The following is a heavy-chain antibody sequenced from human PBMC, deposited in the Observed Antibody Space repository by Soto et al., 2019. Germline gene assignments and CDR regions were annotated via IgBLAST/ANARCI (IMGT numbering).Heavy chain of an antibody. V-gene: IGHV4-4*02. CDR3: AREVNSSPARGPNWFDP. CDR1: GDSIHNSHW. Sequence: QVPLQESGPGLVQPSGTLSLTCAVSGDSIHNSHWWSWVRQTPGKGLEWIGETYHSGTPNYNPSLKTRVTISIDKSKNQFSLKMNSVTAADTAVYYCAREVNSSPARGPNWFDPWGQGTLVTVSS. D-gene: IGHD6-13*01. J-gene: IGHJ5*02. CDR2: TYHSGTP.